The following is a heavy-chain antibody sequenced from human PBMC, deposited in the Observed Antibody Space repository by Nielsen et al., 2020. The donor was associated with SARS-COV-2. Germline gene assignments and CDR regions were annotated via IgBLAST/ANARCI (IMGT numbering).Heavy chain of an antibody. CDR1: GYTFTSYY. J-gene: IGHJ4*02. CDR3: ARGWIAVAGAADY. D-gene: IGHD6-19*01. CDR2: INPSGGST. Sequence: ASVKVSCKASGYTFTSYYMYWVRQAPGQGLEWMGIINPSGGSTSYAQKFQGRVTMTRDTSISTAYMELSRLRSDDTAVYYCARGWIAVAGAADYWGQGTLVTVSS. V-gene: IGHV1-46*01.